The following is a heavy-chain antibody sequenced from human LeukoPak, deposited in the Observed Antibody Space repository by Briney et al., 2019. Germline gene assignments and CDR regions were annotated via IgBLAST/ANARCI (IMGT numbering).Heavy chain of an antibody. CDR3: ARGANWGSPDY. D-gene: IGHD7-27*01. CDR2: IYYSGTT. CDR1: GGSISSDY. V-gene: IGHV4-59*01. Sequence: PSETLSLTCTVSGGSISSDYWSWIRQSPGKGLEWIGYIYYSGTTSYNPSLKSRVTISLDTSKNQFSLKLSSVTAAVTAVYYCARGANWGSPDYWGQGTLVTVSS. J-gene: IGHJ4*02.